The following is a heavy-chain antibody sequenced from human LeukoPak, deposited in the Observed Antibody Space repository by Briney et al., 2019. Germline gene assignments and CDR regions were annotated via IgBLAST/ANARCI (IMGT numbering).Heavy chain of an antibody. J-gene: IGHJ4*02. CDR1: GGSFSGYY. Sequence: SETLSLTCAVYGGSFSGYYWSWIRQPPGKGLEWIGETNHSGSTNYNPSLKSRVTISVDTSKNQFSLKLSSVTAADTAVYYCVTGQWLVPVSYWGQGTLVTVSS. D-gene: IGHD6-19*01. V-gene: IGHV4-34*01. CDR2: TNHSGST. CDR3: VTGQWLVPVSY.